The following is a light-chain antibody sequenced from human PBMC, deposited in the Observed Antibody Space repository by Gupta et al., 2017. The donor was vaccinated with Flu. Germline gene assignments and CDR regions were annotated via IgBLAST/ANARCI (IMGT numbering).Light chain of an antibody. CDR2: AAS. CDR3: QQRDSTPRS. CDR1: QSITIY. Sequence: DIQVTQSPSSLFASVGDRVTLTCRASQSITIYLNWYQQKPGKAPKLLIYAASSLQSGVPSRFSGSGSGTDFTLTIIKLQPEDFATYYCQQRDSTPRSFGQGTKMEIK. V-gene: IGKV1-39*01. J-gene: IGKJ2*03.